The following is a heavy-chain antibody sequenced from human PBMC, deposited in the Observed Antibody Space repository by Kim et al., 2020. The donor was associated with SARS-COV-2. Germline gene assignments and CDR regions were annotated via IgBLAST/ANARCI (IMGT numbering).Heavy chain of an antibody. CDR3: AKSDCAGGTCFLFIY. Sequence: GGSLRLSCAASGFTFSDHAMNWVRQAPGRGLEWVSGIGGSDGTTYYADSVNGRFTISRDNSRNTLFLLMNALRAEDTAIYYCAKSDCAGGTCFLFIYWG. CDR1: GFTFSDHA. V-gene: IGHV3-23*01. J-gene: IGHJ1*01. D-gene: IGHD2-8*02. CDR2: IGGSDGTT.